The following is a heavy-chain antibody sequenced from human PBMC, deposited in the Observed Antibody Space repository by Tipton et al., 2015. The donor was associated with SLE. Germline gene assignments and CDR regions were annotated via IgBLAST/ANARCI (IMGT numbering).Heavy chain of an antibody. Sequence: QLVQSGAEVRKPGESLKISCKDSGYTFTSYWIAWVRQMPGKGLEWMGIIYPGDSDTRYSPSFQGQDTISADKSSSTAYLQWSSLKASDTAMYYCARQVSDILDSSWYYWGQRTLVTVSS. CDR1: GYTFTSYW. CDR3: ARQVSDILDSSWYY. D-gene: IGHD6-13*01. J-gene: IGHJ4*02. V-gene: IGHV5-51*01. CDR2: IYPGDSDT.